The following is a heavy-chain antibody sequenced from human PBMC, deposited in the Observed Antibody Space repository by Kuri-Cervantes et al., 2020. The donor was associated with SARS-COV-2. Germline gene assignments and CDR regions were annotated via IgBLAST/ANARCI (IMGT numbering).Heavy chain of an antibody. CDR2: ISGPGGST. Sequence: GESLKISCSASGFTFSSYAMHWVRQAPGKGLEWVSAISGPGGSTYYADSVKDRFTISRDNSKKTLSLQMNSLRADDTAVYYCAKDEVDQGGFDIWGQGKVVTVSS. D-gene: IGHD2-15*01. CDR3: AKDEVDQGGFDI. J-gene: IGHJ3*02. CDR1: GFTFSSYA. V-gene: IGHV3-23*01.